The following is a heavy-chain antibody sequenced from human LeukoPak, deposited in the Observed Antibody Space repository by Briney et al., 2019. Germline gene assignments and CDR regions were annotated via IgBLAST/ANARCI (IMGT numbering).Heavy chain of an antibody. CDR2: INPNSGGT. CDR1: GYTFTGYY. D-gene: IGHD1-26*01. Sequence: ASVKVSCKASGYTFTGYYMHWVRQAPGQGLEWMGRINPNSGGTSYAQKFQGRVTMTRDTSISTAYMELSRLRSDDTAVYYCARGRSFYSGSYEAINWFDPWGQGTLVTVSS. CDR3: ARGRSFYSGSYEAINWFDP. V-gene: IGHV1-2*06. J-gene: IGHJ5*02.